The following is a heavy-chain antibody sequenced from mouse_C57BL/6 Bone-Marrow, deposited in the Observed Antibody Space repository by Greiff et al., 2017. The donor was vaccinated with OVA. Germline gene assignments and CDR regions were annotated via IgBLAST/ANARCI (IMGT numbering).Heavy chain of an antibody. J-gene: IGHJ3*01. D-gene: IGHD1-1*01. CDR2: IHPNSGST. CDR3: ANYYGSSRGFAY. Sequence: QVQLKQPGAELVKPGASVKLSCKASGYTFTSYWMHWVKQRPGQGLEWIGMIHPNSGSTNYNEKFKSKATLTVDKSSSTAYMQLSSLTSEDSAVYYCANYYGSSRGFAYWGQGTLVTVSA. V-gene: IGHV1-64*01. CDR1: GYTFTSYW.